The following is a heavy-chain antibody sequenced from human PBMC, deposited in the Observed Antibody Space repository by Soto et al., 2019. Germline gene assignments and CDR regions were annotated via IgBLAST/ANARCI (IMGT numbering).Heavy chain of an antibody. Sequence: SETRSLTCTVSGGSFSSGNYYWSWIRHHPGKGLEWIGYSYCRVSTYYNPSLKSRVTISLDTSKNQFSLNLSSVTAADTAVYYCAREPASSGYFVDWGQGTLVNVSS. CDR2: SYCRVST. D-gene: IGHD3-22*01. J-gene: IGHJ4*02. CDR3: AREPASSGYFVD. CDR1: GGSFSSGNYY. V-gene: IGHV4-31*03.